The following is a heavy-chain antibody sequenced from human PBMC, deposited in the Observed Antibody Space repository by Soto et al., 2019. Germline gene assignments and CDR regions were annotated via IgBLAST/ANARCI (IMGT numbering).Heavy chain of an antibody. Sequence: ASVKVSCKASGYTFTSYGISWVRQAPGQGLEWMGWISAYNGNTNYAQKLQGRVTMTTDTSTSTAYMELRSLRSDDTAVYYCARDIQDYDILTGPPVLGFDPWGQGTLVTVSS. CDR3: ARDIQDYDILTGPPVLGFDP. CDR2: ISAYNGNT. J-gene: IGHJ5*02. CDR1: GYTFTSYG. V-gene: IGHV1-18*01. D-gene: IGHD3-9*01.